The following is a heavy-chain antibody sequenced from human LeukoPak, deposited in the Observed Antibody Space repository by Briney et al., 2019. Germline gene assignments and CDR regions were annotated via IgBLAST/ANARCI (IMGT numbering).Heavy chain of an antibody. CDR2: ISYDGSNK. V-gene: IGHV3-30*18. J-gene: IGHJ4*02. CDR3: AKDLAYYFDY. D-gene: IGHD3-3*02. Sequence: RXXXAASGFTFSSYGMHWVRQAPGKGLEWVAVISYDGSNKYYADSVKGRFTISRDNSKNTLYLQMNSLRAEDTAVYYCAKDLAYYFDYWGQGTLVTVSS. CDR1: GFTFSSYG.